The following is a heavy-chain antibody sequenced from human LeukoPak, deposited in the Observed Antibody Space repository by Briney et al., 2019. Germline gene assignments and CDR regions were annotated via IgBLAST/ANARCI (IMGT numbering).Heavy chain of an antibody. CDR2: INHSGST. D-gene: IGHD6-6*01. J-gene: IGHJ6*02. Sequence: PSETLSLTCAVYGGSFSGYYWSWIRQPPGKGLEWIGEINHSGSTSYNPSLKSRVTISVDTSKNQFSLKLSSVTAADTAVYYCARWPESIAARRDYYYGMDVWGQGTTVTVSS. V-gene: IGHV4-34*01. CDR3: ARWPESIAARRDYYYGMDV. CDR1: GGSFSGYY.